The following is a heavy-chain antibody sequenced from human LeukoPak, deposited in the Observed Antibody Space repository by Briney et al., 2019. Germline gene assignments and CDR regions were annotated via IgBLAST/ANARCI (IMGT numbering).Heavy chain of an antibody. J-gene: IGHJ3*01. V-gene: IGHV3-23*01. D-gene: IGHD4-17*01. CDR2: ITSAGAP. Sequence: GGSLRLSCAASGFTFSNYAVMWVRQAPGQGLEWVSAITSAGAPRYADSVKGRFTISRDNSKNTLYLQMNSLRAEDTAQYFCARDPTGDYIGAFEFWGQGTGVTVSS. CDR1: GFTFSNYA. CDR3: ARDPTGDYIGAFEF.